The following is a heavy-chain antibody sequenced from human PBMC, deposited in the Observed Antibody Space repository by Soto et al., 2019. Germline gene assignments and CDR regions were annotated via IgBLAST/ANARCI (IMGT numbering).Heavy chain of an antibody. CDR1: SGSIASSSFY. Sequence: QLQLQESGPGLVKPSETLSLTCTVSSGSIASSSFYWAWIRQSPGKGLEWIGNIYYSGSTDYNPSRKSRVTMSVDTSKNQFSLELSSVTAADTALYYCARMVRGNSNFDYWGQGTLVTVSS. J-gene: IGHJ4*02. V-gene: IGHV4-39*01. CDR2: IYYSGST. CDR3: ARMVRGNSNFDY. D-gene: IGHD3-10*01.